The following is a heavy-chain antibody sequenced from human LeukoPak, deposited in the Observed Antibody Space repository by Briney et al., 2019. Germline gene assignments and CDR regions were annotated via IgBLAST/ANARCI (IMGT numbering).Heavy chain of an antibody. CDR1: GFTFSNYS. J-gene: IGHJ4*02. V-gene: IGHV3-23*01. Sequence: QPGGSLRLSCAASGFTFSNYSMNWVRQAPGKGLEWVSSIFPSGGEIHYADSVRGRFTISRDNSKSTLSLQMNSLRAEDTAIYYCATYRQVLLPFESWGQGTLVTVSS. CDR2: IFPSGGEI. CDR3: ATYRQVLLPFES. D-gene: IGHD2-8*02.